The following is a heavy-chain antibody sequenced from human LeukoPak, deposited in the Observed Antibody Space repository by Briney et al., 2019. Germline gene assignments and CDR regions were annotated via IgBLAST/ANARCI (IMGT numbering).Heavy chain of an antibody. Sequence: ASVKVSCKASGYTFTGYYMHWVRQAPGQGLEWMGWINPNSGGTNYAQKFQGRVTMTRDTSISTAYMELSRLRSDDTAVYYCARPSYGSGSYYIYWGQGTLVTVSS. V-gene: IGHV1-2*02. CDR3: ARPSYGSGSYYIY. CDR1: GYTFTGYY. CDR2: INPNSGGT. D-gene: IGHD3-10*01. J-gene: IGHJ4*02.